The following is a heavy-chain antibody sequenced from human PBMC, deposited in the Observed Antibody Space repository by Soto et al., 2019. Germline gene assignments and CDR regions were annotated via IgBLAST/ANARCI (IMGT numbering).Heavy chain of an antibody. V-gene: IGHV1-18*01. CDR2: ISAYNGNT. D-gene: IGHD6-6*01. CDR1: GFTFTNYG. J-gene: IGHJ4*02. Sequence: GASVKVSCKTSGFTFTNYGINCVRQAPGQVLEWMGWISAYNGNTNYAQKFQGRVTVTTDTSTTTAYMELRSLRSDDTAVYYCARGGSASDFDRWGQGTLVTVSS. CDR3: ARGGSASDFDR.